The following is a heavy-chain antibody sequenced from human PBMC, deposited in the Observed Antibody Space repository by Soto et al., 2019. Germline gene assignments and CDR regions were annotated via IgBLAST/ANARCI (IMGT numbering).Heavy chain of an antibody. V-gene: IGHV1-18*01. CDR1: GYTFTSNG. CDR3: AKDRSIAARYFDY. J-gene: IGHJ4*02. CDR2: ISPDGSNI. Sequence: GASVKVSCKASGYTFTSNGFSWVRQAPGQGLEWMGWISPDGSNINYADSVKGRFTISRDNSKNTLYLQMNSLRAEDTAVYYCAKDRSIAARYFDYWGQGTLVTVSS. D-gene: IGHD6-6*01.